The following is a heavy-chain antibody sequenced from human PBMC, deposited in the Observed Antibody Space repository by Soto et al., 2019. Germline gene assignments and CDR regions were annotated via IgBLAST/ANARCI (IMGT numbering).Heavy chain of an antibody. CDR1: GYTFTSYA. V-gene: IGHV1-18*01. CDR3: ARELIDSAGDY. Sequence: QVQLVQSGAEVKKPGASVKVSCTSSGYTFTSYAISWVRQAPGQGLEWMGWISAYDGNTKHAQQVQGRVTMTTDTPTTTAYMELRSLKSDDTGVYYWARELIDSAGDYWGQGTLVTVSS. J-gene: IGHJ4*02. CDR2: ISAYDGNT. D-gene: IGHD2-21*01.